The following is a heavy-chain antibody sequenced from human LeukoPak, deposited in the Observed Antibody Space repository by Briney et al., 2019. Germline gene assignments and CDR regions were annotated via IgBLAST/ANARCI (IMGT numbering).Heavy chain of an antibody. J-gene: IGHJ4*02. Sequence: GGPLRLSCAPSGFSFSVYDMHGVRQAPGKGREWVAFIRHEGTDYHPEPVKGRFNIFRDNSQSTTFLPINHSETEDTAGYYCGKGRERDNNCLDSWGQGTLVTVSS. V-gene: IGHV3-30*02. CDR1: GFSFSVYD. CDR2: IRHEGTD. CDR3: GKGRERDNNCLDS. D-gene: IGHD5-24*01.